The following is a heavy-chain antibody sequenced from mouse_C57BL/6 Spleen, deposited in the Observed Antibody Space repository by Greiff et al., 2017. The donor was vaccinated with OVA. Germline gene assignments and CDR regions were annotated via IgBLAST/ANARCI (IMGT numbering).Heavy chain of an antibody. Sequence: ESGPGLVKPSQSLSLTCSVTGYSITSGYYWNWIRQFPGNKLEWMGYISYDGSNNYNPSLKNRISITRDTSKNQFFLKLNSVTTEDTATYYCARVGDYGDDWYFDVWGTGTTVTVSS. CDR3: ARVGDYGDDWYFDV. J-gene: IGHJ1*03. CDR1: GYSITSGYY. D-gene: IGHD2-4*01. V-gene: IGHV3-6*01. CDR2: ISYDGSN.